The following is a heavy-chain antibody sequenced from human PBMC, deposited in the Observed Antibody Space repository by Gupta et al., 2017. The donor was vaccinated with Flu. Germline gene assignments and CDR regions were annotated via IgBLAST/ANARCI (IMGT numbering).Heavy chain of an antibody. CDR3: ATVTRRNWFDS. CDR2: IFPGDSDT. CDR1: GYTFTTSW. V-gene: IGHV5-51*03. D-gene: IGHD4-17*01. Sequence: EVQLVQSGAEVKKPGESLKISCKHSGYTFTTSWIAWVRQMPGKGLEWMGIIFPGDSDTRYSPSFQGQVTISADKSLSSTYLQWSSLKASDTALYFCATVTRRNWFDSWGQGTLVTVSS. J-gene: IGHJ5*01.